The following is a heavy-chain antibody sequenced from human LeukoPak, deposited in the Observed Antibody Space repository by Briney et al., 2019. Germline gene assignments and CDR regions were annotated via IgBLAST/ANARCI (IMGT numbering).Heavy chain of an antibody. CDR2: ISDSGVST. Sequence: PGGSLRLSCAASGFTFSSYAMSWVRQAPGKGLEWASTISDSGVSTYYADSVKGRFTISRDNSKNTLYMQMNSLRAEDTAVYYCELYCGGDCYSFSGDYWGQGTLVTVSS. V-gene: IGHV3-23*01. CDR3: ELYCGGDCYSFSGDY. CDR1: GFTFSSYA. D-gene: IGHD2-21*02. J-gene: IGHJ4*02.